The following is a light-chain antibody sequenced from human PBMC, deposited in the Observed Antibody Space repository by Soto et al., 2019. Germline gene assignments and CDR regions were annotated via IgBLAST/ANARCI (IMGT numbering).Light chain of an antibody. V-gene: IGKV3-15*01. Sequence: EIVMTQSPATLSVSLGERATLSCRASQSVSSNLAWYQQKPGQAPRRLIYGASTRATGIPARFSGSGSGTEFTLTISSLQSEDFEVYYCQQDNDWPTFGQGTKVDIK. CDR3: QQDNDWPT. CDR2: GAS. CDR1: QSVSSN. J-gene: IGKJ1*01.